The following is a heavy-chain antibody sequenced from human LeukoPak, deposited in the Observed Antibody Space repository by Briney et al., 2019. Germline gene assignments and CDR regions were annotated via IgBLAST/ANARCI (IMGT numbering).Heavy chain of an antibody. Sequence: GGSLRLSCAASGFTFSSYAMHWVRQAPGKGLEWVAVISYDGSNKYYADSVKGRFTISRDNSKNTLYLQMNSLRAEDTAVYYCARGNAPHYDILTGFYYYYGMDVWGQGTTVTVSS. CDR3: ARGNAPHYDILTGFYYYYGMDV. D-gene: IGHD3-9*01. V-gene: IGHV3-30-3*01. J-gene: IGHJ6*02. CDR1: GFTFSSYA. CDR2: ISYDGSNK.